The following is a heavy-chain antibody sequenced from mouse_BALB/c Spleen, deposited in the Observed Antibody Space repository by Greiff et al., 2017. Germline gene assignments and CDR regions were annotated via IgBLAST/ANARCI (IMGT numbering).Heavy chain of an antibody. CDR1: GFTFSSYG. J-gene: IGHJ2*01. V-gene: IGHV5-6*01. CDR2: ISSGGSYT. CDR3: ARHDGNYFDY. Sequence: EVKVVESGGDLVKPGGSLKLSCAASGFTFSSYGMSWVRQTPDKRLEWVATISSGGSYTYYPDSVKGRFTISRDNAKNTPYLQMSSLKSEDTAMYYCARHDGNYFDYWGQGTTLTVSS. D-gene: IGHD2-3*01.